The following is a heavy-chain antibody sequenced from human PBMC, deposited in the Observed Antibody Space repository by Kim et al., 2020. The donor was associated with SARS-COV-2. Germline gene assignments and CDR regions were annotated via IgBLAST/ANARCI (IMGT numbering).Heavy chain of an antibody. J-gene: IGHJ3*02. CDR1: GFTFSIYW. V-gene: IGHV3-7*01. Sequence: GGSLRLSCAASGFTFSIYWMSWVRQAPGKGPECVANIKEDGSVKYYVDSVKGRFTISRDNAKNSLFLQMSSLRVDDTAVYYCARPLPHDGFNIWGRGTMVTVSS. CDR2: IKEDGSVK. CDR3: ARPLPHDGFNI.